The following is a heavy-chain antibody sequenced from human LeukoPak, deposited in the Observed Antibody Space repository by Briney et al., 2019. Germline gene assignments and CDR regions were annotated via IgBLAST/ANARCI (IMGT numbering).Heavy chain of an antibody. D-gene: IGHD3-22*01. CDR1: GDSVSSNSAA. V-gene: IGHV6-1*01. J-gene: IGHJ4*02. CDR2: THYRSKWHN. Sequence: SQTLSLACAISGDSVSSNSAAWNWIRQSPSRGLEWLGRTHYRSKWHNDYAVSVKSRITIKPDTSKNQFSFQLNSVTPEDTAVYYCARIVGGQVDCWGQGTLVTVSS. CDR3: ARIVGGQVDC.